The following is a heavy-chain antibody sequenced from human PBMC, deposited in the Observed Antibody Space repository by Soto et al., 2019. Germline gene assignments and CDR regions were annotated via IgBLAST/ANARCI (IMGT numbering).Heavy chain of an antibody. CDR2: IKQDGSEK. Sequence: LRLSCAASGFTFSSYWMSWVRQAPGKGLEWVANIKQDGSEKYYVDSVKGRFTISRDNAKNSLYLQMNSLRAEDTAVYYCARKGELPYYDFWSGYTAYFDYWGQGTLVTVSS. J-gene: IGHJ4*02. D-gene: IGHD3-3*01. CDR3: ARKGELPYYDFWSGYTAYFDY. CDR1: GFTFSSYW. V-gene: IGHV3-7*03.